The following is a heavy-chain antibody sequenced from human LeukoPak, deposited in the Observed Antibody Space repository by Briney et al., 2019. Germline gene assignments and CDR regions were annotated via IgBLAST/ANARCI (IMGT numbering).Heavy chain of an antibody. V-gene: IGHV4-59*01. CDR2: IYHTGST. D-gene: IGHD3-10*01. Sequence: SETLSLTCTVSSGAITGCYWNWIRQPPGKGLEWIGYIYHTGSTKYNHSLKSRVIISVDTPKNQFSLKLSSVTAADTAVYYCARGSITSNWFDPWGQGTLVTVSS. J-gene: IGHJ5*02. CDR1: SGAITGCY. CDR3: ARGSITSNWFDP.